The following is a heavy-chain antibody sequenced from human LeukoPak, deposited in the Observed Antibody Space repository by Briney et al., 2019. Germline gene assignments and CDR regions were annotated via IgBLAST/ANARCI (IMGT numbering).Heavy chain of an antibody. D-gene: IGHD4-17*01. Sequence: SQTLSLTCTVSGGSISNGGYYWSWIRQHPGKGLEWIGYIYYSGSTYYNPSLKSRVTISVDTSKSQFSLKLSSVTAADTAVYYCARAPPTDYGDPGWFDPWGQGTLVTVSS. V-gene: IGHV4-31*03. CDR1: GGSISNGGYY. CDR2: IYYSGST. CDR3: ARAPPTDYGDPGWFDP. J-gene: IGHJ5*02.